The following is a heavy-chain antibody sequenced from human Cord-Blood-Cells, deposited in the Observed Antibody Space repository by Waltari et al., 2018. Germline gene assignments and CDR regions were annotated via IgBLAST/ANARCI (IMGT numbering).Heavy chain of an antibody. J-gene: IGHJ3*02. D-gene: IGHD3-16*01. CDR2: ISSSGSTI. CDR1: GFTFSDYY. Sequence: QVQLVESGGGLVKPGGYLRLSCAASGFTFSDYYMRCSGQEPGKGLEWVSYISSSGSTIYYADSVKGRFTISRDNAKNSLYLQMNSLRAEDTAVYYCASGGDLRDAFDIWGQGTMVTVSS. CDR3: ASGGDLRDAFDI. V-gene: IGHV3-11*01.